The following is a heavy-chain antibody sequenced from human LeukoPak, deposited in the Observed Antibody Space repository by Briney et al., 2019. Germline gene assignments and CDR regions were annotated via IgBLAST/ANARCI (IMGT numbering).Heavy chain of an antibody. CDR3: ARGLGYSYGYFDY. J-gene: IGHJ4*02. Sequence: GASVKVSCKASGYTFTGYYMHWVRQAPGQGLEWMGWINPNSGGTNYAQKVQGRVTMTRDTSISTAYMELSRLRSDDTAVYYCARGLGYSYGYFDYWGQGTLVTVSS. V-gene: IGHV1-2*02. CDR1: GYTFTGYY. D-gene: IGHD5-18*01. CDR2: INPNSGGT.